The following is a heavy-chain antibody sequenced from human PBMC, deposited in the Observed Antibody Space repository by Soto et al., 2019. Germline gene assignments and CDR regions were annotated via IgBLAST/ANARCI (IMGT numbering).Heavy chain of an antibody. Sequence: EVQLVESGGGLVKPGGSLRLSCAASGFTFSSYSMNWVRQAPGKGLEWVSSISSSGSYIYYGDSVKGRFSISRDTAKNSLYLQMNSLRAEDTAVYYCARDLQPYYYGSGSQINWFDPWGQGTLVTVSS. CDR3: ARDLQPYYYGSGSQINWFDP. J-gene: IGHJ5*02. D-gene: IGHD3-10*01. CDR2: ISSSGSYI. CDR1: GFTFSSYS. V-gene: IGHV3-21*01.